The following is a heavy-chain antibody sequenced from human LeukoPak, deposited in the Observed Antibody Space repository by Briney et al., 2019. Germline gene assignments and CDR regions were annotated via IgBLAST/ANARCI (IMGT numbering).Heavy chain of an antibody. J-gene: IGHJ4*02. CDR1: GFTFSSYA. V-gene: IGHV3-23*01. CDR2: FSGSGGST. D-gene: IGHD3-9*01. CDR3: AKELSNDILPADY. Sequence: GGSLRLSCVASGFTFSSYAMSWVRQAPGKGLEWVSTFSGSGGSTYYADSVRGRFTISRDNSKNTLYLQMNSLRAEDTAAYYCAKELSNDILPADYWGQGTLVTVSS.